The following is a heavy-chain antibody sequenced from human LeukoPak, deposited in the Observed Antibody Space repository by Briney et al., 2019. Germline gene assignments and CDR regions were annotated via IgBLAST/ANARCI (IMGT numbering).Heavy chain of an antibody. CDR3: ARGLRGYYDSSGYQR. V-gene: IGHV1-69*01. CDR1: GGTFSSYA. J-gene: IGHJ4*02. D-gene: IGHD3-22*01. CDR2: IIPIFGTA. Sequence: GSSVKVSCKASGGTFSSYAISRVRQAPGQGLEWMGGIIPIFGTANYAQKFQGRVTITADESTSTAYMELSSLRSEDTAVYYCARGLRGYYDSSGYQRWGQGTLVTVSS.